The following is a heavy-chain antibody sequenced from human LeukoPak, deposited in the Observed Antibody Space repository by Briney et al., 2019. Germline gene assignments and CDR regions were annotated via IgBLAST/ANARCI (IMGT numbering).Heavy chain of an antibody. CDR2: ISGSGGST. D-gene: IGHD1-26*01. Sequence: GGSLRLSCAAPGFIFYSYAMSWVRQAPGKGLEWVSGISGSGGSTYYADSVKGRFTISRDNSKNTLYLQMNSLRAEDTALYYCAEDGMSSGNYFGYWGQGTLVTVSS. CDR3: AEDGMSSGNYFGY. V-gene: IGHV3-23*01. CDR1: GFIFYSYA. J-gene: IGHJ4*02.